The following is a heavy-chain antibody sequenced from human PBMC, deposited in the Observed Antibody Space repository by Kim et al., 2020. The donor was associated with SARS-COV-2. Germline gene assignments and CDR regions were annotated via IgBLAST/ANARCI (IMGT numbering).Heavy chain of an antibody. CDR3: ARGYSIPNLFDY. D-gene: IGHD4-4*01. CDR1: GGSISSSSYY. Sequence: SETLSLTCTVSGGSISSSSYYWGWIRQPPGKGLEWIGSIYYSGSTHYNPSLKSRVTISVDTSKNQFSLKLSSVTAADTAVYYCARGYSIPNLFDYWGQGTLVTVSS. V-gene: IGHV4-39*01. CDR2: IYYSGST. J-gene: IGHJ4*02.